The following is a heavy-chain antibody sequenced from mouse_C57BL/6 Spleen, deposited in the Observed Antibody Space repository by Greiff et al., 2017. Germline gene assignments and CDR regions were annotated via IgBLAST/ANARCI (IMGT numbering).Heavy chain of an antibody. V-gene: IGHV1-26*01. CDR3: ARSGDVWFAY. CDR1: GYTFTDYY. D-gene: IGHD3-1*01. J-gene: IGHJ3*01. CDR2: INPNNGGT. Sequence: VQLQQSGPELVKPGASVKISCKASGYTFTDYYMNWVKQSHGKSLEWIGDINPNNGGTSYNQKFKGKATLTVDKSSSTAYMELRSLTSEDSAVYYCARSGDVWFAYWGQGTLVTVSA.